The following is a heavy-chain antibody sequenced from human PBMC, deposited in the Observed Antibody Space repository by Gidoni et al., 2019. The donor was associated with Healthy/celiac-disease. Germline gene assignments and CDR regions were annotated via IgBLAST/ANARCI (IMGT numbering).Heavy chain of an antibody. CDR1: GFTFSDYY. CDR3: ARAVSGAVGEYFAY. D-gene: IGHD1-26*01. V-gene: IGHV3-11*06. J-gene: IGHJ4*02. Sequence: SLRLSCAASGFTFSDYYMSWIRQAPGKGLEWVSYISRSCSYTNYADSVKGRFTISRDNAKNSLYLQMNSLRAEDTAVYYCARAVSGAVGEYFAYWGQGTLVTVSS. CDR2: ISRSCSYT.